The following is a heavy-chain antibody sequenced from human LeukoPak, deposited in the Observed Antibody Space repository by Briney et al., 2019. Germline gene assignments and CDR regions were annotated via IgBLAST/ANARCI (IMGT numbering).Heavy chain of an antibody. CDR3: ARDSGSGSYSEY. Sequence: GGSLRLSCAASGFTFSSYAMHWVRQAPGKGLEWVAVISYDGSNKYYADSVKGRFTISRDNSKNTLYLQMNSLRVEDTAVYYCARDSGSGSYSEYWGLGTLVTVSS. J-gene: IGHJ4*02. CDR1: GFTFSSYA. D-gene: IGHD3-10*01. CDR2: ISYDGSNK. V-gene: IGHV3-30-3*01.